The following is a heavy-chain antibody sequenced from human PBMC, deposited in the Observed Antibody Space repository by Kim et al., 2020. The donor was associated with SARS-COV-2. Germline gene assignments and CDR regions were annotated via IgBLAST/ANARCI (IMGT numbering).Heavy chain of an antibody. CDR3: ARFTGSSSGYSDDAFDI. J-gene: IGHJ3*02. D-gene: IGHD3-22*01. CDR2: IIPIFGTA. CDR1: VGTFSSYA. V-gene: IGHV1-69*13. Sequence: SVKVSCKASVGTFSSYAISWVRQAPGQGLEWMGGIIPIFGTANYAQKFQGRVTITADESTRSAYMELSSLRSEDTAVYYCARFTGSSSGYSDDAFDIWGQGTMGTVSS.